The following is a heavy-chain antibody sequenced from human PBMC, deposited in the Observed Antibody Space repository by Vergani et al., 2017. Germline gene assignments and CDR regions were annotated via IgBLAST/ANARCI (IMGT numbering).Heavy chain of an antibody. D-gene: IGHD3-22*01. CDR3: ARLAVITSAPIDY. V-gene: IGHV4-61*10. CDR2: IYYSGST. J-gene: IGHJ4*02. Sequence: QVQLQESGPGLVKPSETLSLTCTVSGGSVSSGSYYWSWIRQPAGKGLEWIGYIYYSGSTNYNPSLKSRVTISVYTSKNQFSLKLSSVTAADTAVYYCARLAVITSAPIDYWGQGTLVTVSS. CDR1: GGSVSSGSYY.